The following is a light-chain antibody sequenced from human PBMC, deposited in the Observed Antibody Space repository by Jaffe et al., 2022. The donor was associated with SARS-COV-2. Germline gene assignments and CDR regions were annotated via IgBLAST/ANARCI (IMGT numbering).Light chain of an antibody. CDR3: SSYRSSTVV. CDR1: SSDVGRYNY. Sequence: QSALTQPASVSGSPGQSITISCTGSSSDVGRYNYVAWYQQKPGKAPKLILFDVSNRPSGVSNRFSGSKSGNTASLTISGLQAEDEADYYCSSYRSSTVVFGGGTKLTVL. CDR2: DVS. V-gene: IGLV2-14*01. J-gene: IGLJ2*01.